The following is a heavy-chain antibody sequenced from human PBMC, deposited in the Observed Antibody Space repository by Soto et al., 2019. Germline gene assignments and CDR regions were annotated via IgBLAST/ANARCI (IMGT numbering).Heavy chain of an antibody. CDR1: GDSLSSSRYF. Sequence: QLQLQESGPGLVKTSETLSLTCTVFGDSLSSSRYFWGWIRQPPGKGLEWVGSIDYSGSTYYQPSLKSRVSMLLVTIKNQFSLMLISWTVADMAVYHLARHRRRTFYPAFDFSGERTLGTVAS. V-gene: IGHV4-39*01. J-gene: IGHJ4*02. CDR2: IDYSGST. D-gene: IGHD3-16*02. CDR3: ARHRRRTFYPAFDF.